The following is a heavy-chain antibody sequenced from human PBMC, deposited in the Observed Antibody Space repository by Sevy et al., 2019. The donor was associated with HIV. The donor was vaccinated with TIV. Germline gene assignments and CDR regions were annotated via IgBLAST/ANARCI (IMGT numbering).Heavy chain of an antibody. CDR2: TWHDGINR. CDR3: ARDNLLPIMVSMVRGALSFYFDY. D-gene: IGHD3-10*01. V-gene: IGHV3-33*01. Sequence: GGSLRLSCAASGFNFNDYGMHWVRQAPGKGLEWVAVTWHDGINRFYGDSVKGRFTISRDNSKNTLYLQMDSLRVEDTAVYYCARDNLLPIMVSMVRGALSFYFDYWGQGTLVTVSS. J-gene: IGHJ4*02. CDR1: GFNFNDYG.